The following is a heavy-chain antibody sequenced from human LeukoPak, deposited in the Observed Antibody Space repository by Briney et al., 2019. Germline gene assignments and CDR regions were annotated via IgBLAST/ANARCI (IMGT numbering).Heavy chain of an antibody. CDR3: TRGRNRSPAS. CDR2: ISSSGTTI. CDR1: GFTFRDYY. V-gene: IGHV3-11*01. D-gene: IGHD2-2*01. J-gene: IGHJ5*02. Sequence: TAGGSLRLSCAASGFTFRDYYMSWIRQAPGKGLEGVSYISSSGTTIYYADSVKARLTLSRDNATTSLHMQMPSMRAEDPAVYYCTRGRNRSPASWGQGPLVIAPS.